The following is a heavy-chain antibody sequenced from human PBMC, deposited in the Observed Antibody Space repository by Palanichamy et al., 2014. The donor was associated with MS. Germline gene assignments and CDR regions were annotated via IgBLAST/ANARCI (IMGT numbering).Heavy chain of an antibody. CDR2: IDRYSDGT. CDR1: GYTFTGYY. D-gene: IGHD5-18*01. CDR3: ARRESYGYDY. J-gene: IGHJ4*02. V-gene: IGHV1-2*02. Sequence: QVQLVQSGAEVKKSGASVKVSCKTSGYTFTGYYIHWVRQAPGQGLEWMGWIDRYSDGTNYAQKFEGRVTMTRDTSISTAYMELSTLRSDDTAVYYCARRESYGYDYWGQGTLVTVSS.